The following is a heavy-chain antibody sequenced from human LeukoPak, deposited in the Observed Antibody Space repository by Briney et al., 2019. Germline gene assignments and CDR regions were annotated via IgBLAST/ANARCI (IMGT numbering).Heavy chain of an antibody. CDR1: GYTFTSYY. CDR3: ARDFKGYYDFWSGRDAFDI. V-gene: IGHV1-46*01. Sequence: ASVKVSCKASGYTFTSYYMHWVRQAPGQGLEWMGIINPSGGSTSYAQKFQGRVTMTRDTSTSTVYMELSSLRSEDTAVYYCARDFKGYYDFWSGRDAFDIWGQGTMVTVSS. CDR2: INPSGGST. D-gene: IGHD3-3*01. J-gene: IGHJ3*02.